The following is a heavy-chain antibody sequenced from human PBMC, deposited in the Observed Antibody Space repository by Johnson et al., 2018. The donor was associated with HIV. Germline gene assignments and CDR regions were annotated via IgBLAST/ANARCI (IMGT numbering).Heavy chain of an antibody. D-gene: IGHD5-12*01. CDR2: TRNKANRYTT. V-gene: IGHV3-72*01. Sequence: MLLVESGGGLVQPGGSLRLSCAASGFTVSSNYMSWVRQAPGKGLEWVGRTRNKANRYTTKSAASLKGSFTISRDDSKKSLYLQMNSLKTEDPALYYCARGGGYSGYDRGGRAFDIWGQGTMVTVSS. J-gene: IGHJ3*02. CDR3: ARGGGYSGYDRGGRAFDI. CDR1: GFTVSSNY.